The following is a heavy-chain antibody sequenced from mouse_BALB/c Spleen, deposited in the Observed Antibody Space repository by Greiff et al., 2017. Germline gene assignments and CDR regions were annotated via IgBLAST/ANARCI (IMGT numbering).Heavy chain of an antibody. CDR1: GYAFTNYL. CDR2: INPGSGGT. V-gene: IGHV1-54*01. CDR3: ARGGDGNYRDY. J-gene: IGHJ2*01. Sequence: QVQLQQSGAELVRPGTSVKVSCKASGYAFTNYLIEWVKQRPGQGLEWIGVINPGSGGTNYNEKFKGKATLTADKTSSTAYMQLSSLTSDDSAVYFCARGGDGNYRDYWGQGTTLTVSS. D-gene: IGHD2-1*01.